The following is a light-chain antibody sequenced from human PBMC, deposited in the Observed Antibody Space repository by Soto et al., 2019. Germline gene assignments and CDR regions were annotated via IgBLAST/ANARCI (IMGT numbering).Light chain of an antibody. V-gene: IGKV1-5*03. CDR2: KAS. CDR1: QSISSW. Sequence: DIQMTQSPSTLSASVGDRVTITCRASQSISSWLAWYQQKPGKDPKLLIYKASYLERGVPSRFSGSGSGTEFTLTISSRQPDDFATNYCQQYNINSPRNPFGQGTKVEIK. J-gene: IGKJ1*01. CDR3: QQYNINSPRNP.